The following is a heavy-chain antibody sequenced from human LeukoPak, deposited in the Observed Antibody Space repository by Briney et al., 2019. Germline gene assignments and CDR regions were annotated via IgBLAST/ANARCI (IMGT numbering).Heavy chain of an antibody. Sequence: SVKVSCKASGGTFSSYAISWVRQAPGQGLEWMGGIIPIFGTANYAQKFQGRVTITADESTSTAYMELSSLRSEDTAVYYCARGGVIAVAGSGAFDIWGQGTMVTVSS. V-gene: IGHV1-69*13. CDR2: IIPIFGTA. CDR1: GGTFSSYA. J-gene: IGHJ3*02. D-gene: IGHD6-19*01. CDR3: ARGGVIAVAGSGAFDI.